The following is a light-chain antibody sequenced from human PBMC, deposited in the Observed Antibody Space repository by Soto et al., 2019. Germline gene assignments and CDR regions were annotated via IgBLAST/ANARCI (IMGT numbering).Light chain of an antibody. J-gene: IGKJ2*01. CDR1: QSINKW. V-gene: IGKV1-5*01. CDR3: QQYNIGYT. Sequence: IQMPQSPSTLSASVGARVTITCRASQSINKWVAWFQQKSGRAPKLLIYDAATLQSGVPSRVSGTGAGKDFSLTIRSLQPEDFSTYYCQQYNIGYTFGQGTRLDIQ. CDR2: DAA.